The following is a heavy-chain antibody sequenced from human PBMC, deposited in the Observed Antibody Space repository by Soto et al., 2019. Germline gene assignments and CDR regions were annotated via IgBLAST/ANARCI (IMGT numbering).Heavy chain of an antibody. CDR2: IIPIFGTA. V-gene: IGHV1-69*01. CDR1: GGTFSSYA. CDR3: ATLGGAGGYSYGYRVGDFDY. D-gene: IGHD5-18*01. Sequence: QVQLVQSGAEVKKPGSSVKVSCKASGGTFSSYAISWVRQAPGQGLEWMGGIIPIFGTANYAQKFQGRVTITADESTSTAYMELSSLRSEDTAVYYCATLGGAGGYSYGYRVGDFDYWGQGTLVTVSS. J-gene: IGHJ4*02.